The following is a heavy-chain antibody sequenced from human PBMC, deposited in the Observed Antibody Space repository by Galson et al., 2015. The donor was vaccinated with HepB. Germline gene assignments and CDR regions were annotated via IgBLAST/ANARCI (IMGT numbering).Heavy chain of an antibody. CDR3: ARAHDSSGYYYNP. CDR2: IIPILGIA. J-gene: IGHJ5*02. D-gene: IGHD3-22*01. V-gene: IGHV1-69*02. CDR1: GGTFSSYT. Sequence: SVKVSCKVSGGTFSSYTISWVRQAPGQGLEWMGRIIPILGIANYAQKFQGRVTITADKSTSTAYMELSSLRSEDTAVYYCARAHDSSGYYYNPWGQGTLVTVSS.